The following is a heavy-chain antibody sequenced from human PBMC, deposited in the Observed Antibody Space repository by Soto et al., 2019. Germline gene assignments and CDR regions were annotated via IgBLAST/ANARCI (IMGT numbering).Heavy chain of an antibody. Sequence: QITLKESGPTLVKPTQVLTLTCSFSGFSLSTLGAGVGWVRQPPGKALEWLALIYWDDDRQYSPSLKTRLTITKRTPKTQLVLTLSNIDPVDTGAYSYAHTQITPGANAFDVWGQGTIVTVSS. CDR3: AHTQITPGANAFDV. J-gene: IGHJ3*01. D-gene: IGHD1-20*01. CDR1: GFSLSTLGAG. V-gene: IGHV2-5*02. CDR2: IYWDDDR.